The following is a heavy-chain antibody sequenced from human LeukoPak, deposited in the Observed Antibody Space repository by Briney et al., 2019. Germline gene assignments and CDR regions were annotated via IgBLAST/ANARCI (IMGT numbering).Heavy chain of an antibody. J-gene: IGHJ6*02. V-gene: IGHV3-48*03. CDR3: ARDDLDSNYVYYYCGMDV. CDR2: ISSSGSTI. Sequence: PGGSLRLSCAASGFTFSSYEMNWVRQAPGKGLEWVSYISSSGSTIYYADSVKGRFTISRDNAKNSLYLQMNSLRAEDTAVYYCARDDLDSNYVYYYCGMDVWGQGTTVTVSS. CDR1: GFTFSSYE. D-gene: IGHD4-11*01.